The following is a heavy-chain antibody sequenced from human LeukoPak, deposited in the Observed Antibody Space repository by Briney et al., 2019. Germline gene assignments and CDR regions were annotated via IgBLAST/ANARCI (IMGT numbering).Heavy chain of an antibody. CDR3: ANPYWDSSGYYFDY. V-gene: IGHV3-23*01. D-gene: IGHD3-22*01. Sequence: GGSLRLSCAASGFTFSSYAMSWVRQAPGKGLGWVSAISGSGGSTYYADSVKGRFTISRDNSKNTLYLQMNSLRAEDTAVYYCANPYWDSSGYYFDYWGQGTLVTVSS. CDR2: ISGSGGST. CDR1: GFTFSSYA. J-gene: IGHJ4*02.